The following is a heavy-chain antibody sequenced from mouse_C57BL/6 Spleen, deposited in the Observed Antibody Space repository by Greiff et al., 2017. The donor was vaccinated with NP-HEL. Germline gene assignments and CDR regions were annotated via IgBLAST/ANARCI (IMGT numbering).Heavy chain of an antibody. D-gene: IGHD2-3*01. CDR3: ATYDGYPNWYFDV. CDR2: IYPGAGDT. Sequence: QVQLQQSGPELVKPGASVKISCKASGYAFSSSWMNWVKQRPGQGLEWIGRIYPGAGDTNYNGKFKGKATLTADKSSSTAYMQLRSLTSEDSAVYFGATYDGYPNWYFDVWGTGTTVTVSS. CDR1: GYAFSSSW. J-gene: IGHJ1*03. V-gene: IGHV1-82*01.